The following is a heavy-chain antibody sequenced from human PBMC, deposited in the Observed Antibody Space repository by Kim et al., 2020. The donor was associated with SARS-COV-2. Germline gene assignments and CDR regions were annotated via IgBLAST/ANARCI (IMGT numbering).Heavy chain of an antibody. D-gene: IGHD6-13*01. V-gene: IGHV3-23*01. J-gene: IGHJ4*02. CDR3: AKDRAAAAGTGQFDY. Sequence: ADSVGDRFTISRDSSQNTVFLQVTSLRDDDTAVYYCAKDRAAAAGTGQFDYWGQGTLVTVSS.